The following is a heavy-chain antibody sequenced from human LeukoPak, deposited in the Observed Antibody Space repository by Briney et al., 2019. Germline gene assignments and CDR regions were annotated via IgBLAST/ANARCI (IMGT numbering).Heavy chain of an antibody. D-gene: IGHD3-3*01. Sequence: GASVKVSCKASGYTFTSYDINWVRQATGQGLEWMGWMNPNSGNTGYAQKFQGRATMTRNTSISTAYMELSSLRSEDTAVYYCARGLETYYDFWSGYYPPDYWGQGTLVTVSS. V-gene: IGHV1-8*01. CDR1: GYTFTSYD. J-gene: IGHJ4*02. CDR3: ARGLETYYDFWSGYYPPDY. CDR2: MNPNSGNT.